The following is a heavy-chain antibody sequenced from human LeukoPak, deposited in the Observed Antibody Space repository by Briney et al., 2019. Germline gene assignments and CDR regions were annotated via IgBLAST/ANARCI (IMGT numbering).Heavy chain of an antibody. CDR1: GFTFSTYG. V-gene: IGHV3-30*03. D-gene: IGHD1-7*01. CDR2: LSYDGSNK. Sequence: GGSLRLSCAASGFTFSTYGMHWVRQAPGKGLEWVAILSYDGSNKYYTDSVKGRFTISRDNSKNTLYLQLNSLRVEDTAVYYCTREGLGTTFSAWFDPWGQGTLVIVSS. J-gene: IGHJ5*02. CDR3: TREGLGTTFSAWFDP.